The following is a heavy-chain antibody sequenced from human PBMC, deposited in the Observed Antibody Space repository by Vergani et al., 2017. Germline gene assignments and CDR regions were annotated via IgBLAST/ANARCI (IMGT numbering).Heavy chain of an antibody. Sequence: QVQLQESGPGLVKPSRTLSLTCAVSGGSLSSSNWWSWVRQPPGKGPEWIGEIYHSGSTNHNPSLQSRVTISVYKSNNQFSLKLSSVTAADTAVYYCASSGRSIFGVVPFDYWGQGTLVTVSS. CDR1: GGSLSSSNW. CDR3: ASSGRSIFGVVPFDY. J-gene: IGHJ4*02. D-gene: IGHD3-3*01. V-gene: IGHV4-4*02. CDR2: IYHSGST.